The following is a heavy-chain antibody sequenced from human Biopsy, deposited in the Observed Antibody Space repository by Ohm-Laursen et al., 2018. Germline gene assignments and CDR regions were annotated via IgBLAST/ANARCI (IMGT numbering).Heavy chain of an antibody. V-gene: IGHV4-59*01. CDR2: VYYTGST. Sequence: TLSLTCTVSGDSISSYYWSWIRQPPGKGLQWIGYVYYTGSTDYNPSLQSRVTISVDTSKNHFSLRMRSVTPADTAIYYCARDRGYYSDRTVPGYFDLWGRGTLVTVSS. J-gene: IGHJ2*01. CDR3: ARDRGYYSDRTVPGYFDL. D-gene: IGHD3-22*01. CDR1: GDSISSYY.